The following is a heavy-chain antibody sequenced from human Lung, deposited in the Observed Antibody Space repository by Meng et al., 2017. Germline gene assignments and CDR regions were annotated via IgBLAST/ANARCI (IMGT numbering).Heavy chain of an antibody. CDR1: GNNFSNYG. J-gene: IGHJ4*02. CDR2: ITTYNGER. CDR3: ARASLDH. V-gene: IGHV1-18*01. Sequence: ASVKVSCKTSGNNFSNYGISWVRQAPGQGLEWMGWITTYNGERHYAQKLQGRVAMTTDTSTNTAYMELRSLTSDDTAVYYCARASLDHWGQGTLVTVSS.